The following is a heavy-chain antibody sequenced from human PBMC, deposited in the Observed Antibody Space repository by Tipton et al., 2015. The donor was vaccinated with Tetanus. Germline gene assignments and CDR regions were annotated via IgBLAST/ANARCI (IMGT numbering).Heavy chain of an antibody. D-gene: IGHD2-15*01. CDR2: MNPASGNT. CDR3: VRERRWYLHDYYYYFMDV. Sequence: QVQLVQSGAEVKKPGASVRVSCKASGYTFTSYDINWVRQATGQGLEWMGWMNPASGNTGYAQKFQGRVTMTRDTSMSTAFMEVTRLGSEDTAIYYCVRERRWYLHDYYYYFMDVWGQGTTVTVSS. V-gene: IGHV1-8*01. J-gene: IGHJ6*02. CDR1: GYTFTSYD.